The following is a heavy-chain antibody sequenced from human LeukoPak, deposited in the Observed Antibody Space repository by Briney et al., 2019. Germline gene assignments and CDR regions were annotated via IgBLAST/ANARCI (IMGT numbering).Heavy chain of an antibody. D-gene: IGHD3-3*01. CDR1: GFTFSSYG. CDR3: ASTPASIYYDFWSGYYLGVDY. V-gene: IGHV3-30*02. CDR2: IRYDGSNK. Sequence: GGSLRLSCAASGFTFSSYGMHWVRQAPGKGLEWVAFIRYDGSNKYYADSVKGRFTISRDNAKNSLYLQMNSLRAEDTAVYYCASTPASIYYDFWSGYYLGVDYWGQGTLVTVSS. J-gene: IGHJ4*02.